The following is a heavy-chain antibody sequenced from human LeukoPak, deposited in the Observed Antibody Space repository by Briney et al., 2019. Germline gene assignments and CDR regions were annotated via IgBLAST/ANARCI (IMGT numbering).Heavy chain of an antibody. CDR2: ISVYNGNT. Sequence: ASVKVSCKASGYTFTSYGISWVRQAPGQGLEWIGWISVYNGNTNPAQNLPGRVTMTTDPSTSAAYMELRSRRSDDTAVYYCARGEGGDYGDYASYGMDVWGQGTTVTVSS. CDR3: ARGEGGDYGDYASYGMDV. CDR1: GYTFTSYG. J-gene: IGHJ6*02. V-gene: IGHV1-18*01. D-gene: IGHD4-17*01.